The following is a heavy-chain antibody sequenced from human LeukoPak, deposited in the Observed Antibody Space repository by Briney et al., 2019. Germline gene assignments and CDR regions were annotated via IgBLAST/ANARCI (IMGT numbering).Heavy chain of an antibody. Sequence: GGSLRLSCAASGFTFSSYAMSWVRQAPGKGLEWVSAISGSGGSTYYADSVKGRFTISRDDSKNTLYLQMNGLRAEDTAVYYCAKVRADYVWGSYRSYFDYWGQGTLVTVSS. J-gene: IGHJ4*02. CDR1: GFTFSSYA. CDR3: AKVRADYVWGSYRSYFDY. CDR2: ISGSGGST. V-gene: IGHV3-23*01. D-gene: IGHD3-16*02.